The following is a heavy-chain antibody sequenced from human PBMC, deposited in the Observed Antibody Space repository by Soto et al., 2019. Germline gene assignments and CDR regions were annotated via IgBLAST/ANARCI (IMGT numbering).Heavy chain of an antibody. D-gene: IGHD4-4*01. CDR2: IYYSGST. CDR1: GGSISRGGYY. J-gene: IGHJ4*02. V-gene: IGHV4-31*03. CDR3: SISARSTVSSFDY. Sequence: QVQLQESGPGLVKPSQTLSLTCTVSGGSISRGGYYWSWIRQHPGKGMEWIGYIYYSGSTYYNPALKRRVTISVDTAKMQLSLKLLSMTAADTAVYYCSISARSTVSSFDYWGPGTLISVSS.